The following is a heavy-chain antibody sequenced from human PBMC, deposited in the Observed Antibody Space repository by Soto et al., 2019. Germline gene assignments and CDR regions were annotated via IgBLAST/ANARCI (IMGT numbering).Heavy chain of an antibody. CDR2: IWYDGSNK. CDR1: GFTFSSYG. J-gene: IGHJ4*02. Sequence: GGSLRLSCAASGFTFSSYGMHWVRQAPGKGLEWVAVIWYDGSNKYYVDSVKGRFTISRDNSKNTLYLQMNSLRAEDTAVYYCAREYDILTGYYPPYFDYWGQGTLVTVSS. V-gene: IGHV3-33*01. CDR3: AREYDILTGYYPPYFDY. D-gene: IGHD3-9*01.